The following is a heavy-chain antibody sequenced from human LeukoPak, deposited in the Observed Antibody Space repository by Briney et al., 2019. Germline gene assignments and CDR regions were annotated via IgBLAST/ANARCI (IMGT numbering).Heavy chain of an antibody. CDR1: GFTFSSYW. CDR3: AREGSGSYIDY. CDR2: INSDGSST. V-gene: IGHV3-74*01. D-gene: IGHD1-26*01. J-gene: IGHJ4*02. Sequence: GGSLRLSCAASGFTFSSYWMHWVRQAPGKGLVWVSRINSDGSSTSYADSVKGRFTISRDNAKNTLYLQMNSLGAEDTAVYYCAREGSGSYIDYWGQGTLVTVSS.